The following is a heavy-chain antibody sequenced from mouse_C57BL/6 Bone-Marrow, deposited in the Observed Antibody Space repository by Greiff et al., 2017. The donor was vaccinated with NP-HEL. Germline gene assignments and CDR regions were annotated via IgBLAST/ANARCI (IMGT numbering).Heavy chain of an antibody. J-gene: IGHJ3*01. CDR2: IDPSDSYT. Sequence: QVQLQQPGAELVKPGASVKLSCKASGYTFTSYWMQWVKQRPGQGLEWIGEIDPSDSYTNYNQQLKGKATVTVDTSSSTAYMQLSSLTSEDSAVYYCARGLRAWFADWGQGTLVTVSA. V-gene: IGHV1-50*01. CDR1: GYTFTSYW. CDR3: ARGLRAWFAD. D-gene: IGHD3-1*01.